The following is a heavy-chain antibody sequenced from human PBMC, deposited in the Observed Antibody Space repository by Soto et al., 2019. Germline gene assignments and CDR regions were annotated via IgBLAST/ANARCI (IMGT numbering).Heavy chain of an antibody. V-gene: IGHV3-15*01. Sequence: EVQLVETGGGLVKPGGSLRLSCAASGLSFTNAWSWVRQAPGKGLEWVGLIKSKSDGATTDYAAPVKGRFTISRDDSKDTLYLQMNSLKTDDTAVYYCTTVLDYFTICRVCWRQGTLVTVSS. CDR2: IKSKSDGATT. D-gene: IGHD1-1*01. CDR3: TTVLDYFTICRVC. J-gene: IGHJ4*02. CDR1: GLSFTNAW.